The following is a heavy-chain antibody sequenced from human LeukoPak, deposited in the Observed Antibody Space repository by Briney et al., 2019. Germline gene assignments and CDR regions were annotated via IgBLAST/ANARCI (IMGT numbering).Heavy chain of an antibody. D-gene: IGHD4-11*01. CDR3: ASLTTGD. CDR2: ISAYNGNT. Sequence: ASVNVSCTASGGTFSSYAISWVRQAPGQGLEWMGWISAYNGNTNYAQKLQGRVTMTTDTSTSTAYMELRSLRSDDTAVYYCASLTTGDWGQGTLVTVSS. J-gene: IGHJ4*02. V-gene: IGHV1-18*01. CDR1: GGTFSSYA.